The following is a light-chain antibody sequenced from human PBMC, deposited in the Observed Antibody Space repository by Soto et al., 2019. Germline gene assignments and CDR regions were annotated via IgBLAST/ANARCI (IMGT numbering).Light chain of an antibody. CDR2: DVT. CDR3: SSYTSSSTHV. Sequence: QSALTQPASVSGSPGQSITISCTGTSSDVGGYNFVSWYHQHPGKVPKLLIYDVTSRPSGVSDRFSGSKSGNTASLTISGLQTEDEGAYYCSSYTSSSTHVFGSGTKVTVL. J-gene: IGLJ1*01. V-gene: IGLV2-14*03. CDR1: SSDVGGYNF.